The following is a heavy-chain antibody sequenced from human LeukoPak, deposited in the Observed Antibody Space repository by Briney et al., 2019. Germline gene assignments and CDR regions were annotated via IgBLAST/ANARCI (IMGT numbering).Heavy chain of an antibody. CDR2: ISSTSSTI. CDR3: ARAHPGDYSDFQFDY. Sequence: PGGSLRLSCAAPGFTFSSFSMNWVRQAPGKGLEWVSYISSTSSTIYYADSVKGRFTISRDNAKNSLYLQMNSLRAEDTAVYYCARAHPGDYSDFQFDYWGQGTLVTVSS. CDR1: GFTFSSFS. D-gene: IGHD4-11*01. V-gene: IGHV3-48*01. J-gene: IGHJ4*02.